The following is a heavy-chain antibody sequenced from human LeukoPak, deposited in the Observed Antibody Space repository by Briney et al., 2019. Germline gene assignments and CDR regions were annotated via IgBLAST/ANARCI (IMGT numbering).Heavy chain of an antibody. V-gene: IGHV3-23*01. CDR1: GFTFSSYA. J-gene: IGHJ1*01. CDR3: AKRVVVGATSPYSDFQD. D-gene: IGHD1-26*01. Sequence: GGSLRLSCAASGFTFSSYAMGWVRQAPGKGLEWVSAISGGGVTTHYAGSVKGRFSISRDNSKNTLYLQMDSLRAEDTALYYCAKRVVVGATSPYSDFQDWGQGTLVTVSS. CDR2: ISGGGVTT.